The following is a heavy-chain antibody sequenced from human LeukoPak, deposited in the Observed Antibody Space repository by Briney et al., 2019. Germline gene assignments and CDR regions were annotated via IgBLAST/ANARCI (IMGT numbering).Heavy chain of an antibody. V-gene: IGHV4-38-2*02. Sequence: SETLSLTCTVSGYSISSGYYWGWIRQPPGKGLEWIGSIYHSGTTYYNPSLKSRVTISVDTSKNQFSLNLSSVTAADTAVYYCAKNMLIVRGDDYWGQGTLVTVSS. CDR3: AKNMLIVRGDDY. CDR1: GYSISSGYY. CDR2: IYHSGTT. D-gene: IGHD2/OR15-2a*01. J-gene: IGHJ4*02.